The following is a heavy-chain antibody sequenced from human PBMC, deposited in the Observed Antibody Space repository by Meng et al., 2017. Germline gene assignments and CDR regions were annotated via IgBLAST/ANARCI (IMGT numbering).Heavy chain of an antibody. CDR3: ARDEDISAAGKLFGDY. Sequence: QVRRVQSGAGVKKPGPSVKVSCKPSGYNFPDYYIHWVRRAPGQGLEWMGRINPKSGDTHYAQKFQARVTMTGDTSISTAYMELSGLRSDDTAMYYCARDEDISAAGKLFGDYWGQGTLVTVSS. CDR1: GYNFPDYY. J-gene: IGHJ4*02. D-gene: IGHD6-25*01. V-gene: IGHV1-2*06. CDR2: INPKSGDT.